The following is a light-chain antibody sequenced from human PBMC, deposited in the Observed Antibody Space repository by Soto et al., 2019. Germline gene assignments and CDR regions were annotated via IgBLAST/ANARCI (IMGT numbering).Light chain of an antibody. V-gene: IGKV2-28*01. CDR3: IQALQTPWT. Sequence: DIVMTQSPPSLPVTPGEPASISCRSSQRLLHDNGYYYLDWYLQKPGQSPQLLIYLVSNQAAGVPDRFSGIGSGTDFTLKISRVEAEDVGVYDCIQALQTPWTFGQGTKVEIK. CDR1: QRLLHDNGYYY. CDR2: LVS. J-gene: IGKJ1*01.